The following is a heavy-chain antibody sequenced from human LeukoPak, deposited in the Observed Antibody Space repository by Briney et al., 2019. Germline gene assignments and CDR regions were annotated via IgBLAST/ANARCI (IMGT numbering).Heavy chain of an antibody. CDR1: GGTFSSYA. V-gene: IGHV1-69*04. Sequence: SVRVSCKASGGTFSSYAISWVRQAPGQGLEWMGRIIPIFGIANYAQKFQGRVTITADKSASTAYMELSSLRSEDTAVYYCARDGGTTVISEYFDYWGQGTLVTVSS. CDR2: IIPIFGIA. J-gene: IGHJ4*02. D-gene: IGHD4-17*01. CDR3: ARDGGTTVISEYFDY.